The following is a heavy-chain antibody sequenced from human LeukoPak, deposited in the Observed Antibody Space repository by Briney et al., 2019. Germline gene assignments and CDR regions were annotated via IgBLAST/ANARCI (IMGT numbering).Heavy chain of an antibody. V-gene: IGHV1-18*01. J-gene: IGHJ6*03. CDR2: ISAYNGNT. CDR1: GYTFTSYG. Sequence: GASVKVSCKASGYTFTSYGISWVRQAPGQGLEWMGWISAYNGNTNYAQKLQGRVTMTTDTSTSTAHMELRSLRSDDTAVYYCAREKYYDFWSGYPKPPLGYMDVWGKGTTVTVSS. CDR3: AREKYYDFWSGYPKPPLGYMDV. D-gene: IGHD3-3*01.